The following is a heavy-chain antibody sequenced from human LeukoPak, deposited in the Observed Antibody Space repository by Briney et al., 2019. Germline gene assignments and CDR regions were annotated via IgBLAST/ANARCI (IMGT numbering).Heavy chain of an antibody. CDR2: IIPIFGTA. D-gene: IGHD6-19*01. CDR1: GGTFSIYA. Sequence: ASVKVSCKASGGTFSIYAISWVRQAPGQGLECMGGIIPIFGTANYAQKFQGRVTITADESTSTAYMELSSLRSEDTAVYYCARSRPTVAGSTLNYFDYWGQGTLVTVSS. CDR3: ARSRPTVAGSTLNYFDY. J-gene: IGHJ4*02. V-gene: IGHV1-69*13.